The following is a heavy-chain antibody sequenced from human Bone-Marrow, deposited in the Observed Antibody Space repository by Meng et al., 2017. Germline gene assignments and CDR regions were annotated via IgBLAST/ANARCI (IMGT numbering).Heavy chain of an antibody. Sequence: ASVKVSFKTSGYTFPSYALNWVRQAPGQGLEWMGWINTNTGNPTYAQGFTGRLVFSLDTSVSTAYLQSSSLKAEDTAVYYCARGIDYDFWSGYHYYYGMDVWGQGTMVTVSS. CDR1: GYTFPSYA. CDR3: ARGIDYDFWSGYHYYYGMDV. D-gene: IGHD3-3*01. J-gene: IGHJ6*02. CDR2: INTNTGNP. V-gene: IGHV7-4-1*02.